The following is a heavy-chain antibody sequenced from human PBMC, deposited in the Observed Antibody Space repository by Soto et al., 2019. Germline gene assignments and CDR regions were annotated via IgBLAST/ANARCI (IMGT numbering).Heavy chain of an antibody. Sequence: PGGSLRLSCVVSGSTFSSDDMSWVRQAAGRGLEWVASISDSGGKKYYVDSVKGRFTMSRDNAKNSLFLQMNSLTAEDTAVYYCARESYYYGSGYGMDVWGPGTTVTVSS. CDR3: ARESYYYGSGYGMDV. D-gene: IGHD3-10*01. V-gene: IGHV3-7*03. J-gene: IGHJ6*02. CDR1: GSTFSSDD. CDR2: ISDSGGKK.